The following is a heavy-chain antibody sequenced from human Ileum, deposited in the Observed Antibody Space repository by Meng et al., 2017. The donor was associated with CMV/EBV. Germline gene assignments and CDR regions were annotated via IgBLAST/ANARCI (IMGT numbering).Heavy chain of an antibody. CDR1: GFTFSSYS. CDR2: ISSSSSYI. V-gene: IGHV3-21*01. CDR3: ARFRGDFSNRIDY. J-gene: IGHJ4*02. Sequence: GESLKISCAASGFTFSSYSMNWVRQAPGKGLEWVSSISSSSSYIYYADSVKGRFTISRDNAKNSLYLQMNSLRAEDTAVYYCARFRGDFSNRIDYWGQGTLVTVSS. D-gene: IGHD4-11*01.